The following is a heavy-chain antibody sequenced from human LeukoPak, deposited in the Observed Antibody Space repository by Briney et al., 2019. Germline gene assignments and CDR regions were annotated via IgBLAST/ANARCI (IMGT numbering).Heavy chain of an antibody. J-gene: IGHJ4*02. CDR2: ISSSSSYI. CDR3: ARDRGYYDSSGYTPIDY. V-gene: IGHV3-21*01. Sequence: GGSLRLSCAASGFTFSSYSMNWVRQAPGKGLEWVSSISSSSSYIYYADSVKGRFTISRDNAKKSLYLQMNSLRAEDTAVYYCARDRGYYDSSGYTPIDYWGQGTLVTVSS. CDR1: GFTFSSYS. D-gene: IGHD3-22*01.